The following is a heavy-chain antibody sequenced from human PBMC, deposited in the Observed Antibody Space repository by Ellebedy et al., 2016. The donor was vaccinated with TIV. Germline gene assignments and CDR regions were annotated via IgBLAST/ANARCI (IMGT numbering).Heavy chain of an antibody. CDR1: GGSFDGYY. CDR2: IHHSGST. V-gene: IGHV4-34*01. Sequence: SETLSLTXVVSGGSFDGYYWSWIRQTPGKRLEWLGEIHHSGSTNSNPSLRSRLSVSLDWSKNQSTMRLSSVTAADTAVYYCARGHSTSGFDFWGQGTRVTVSS. CDR3: ARGHSTSGFDF. J-gene: IGHJ4*02. D-gene: IGHD2-2*01.